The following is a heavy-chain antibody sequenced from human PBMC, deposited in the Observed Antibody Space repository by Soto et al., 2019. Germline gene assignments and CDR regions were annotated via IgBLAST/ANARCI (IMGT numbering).Heavy chain of an antibody. J-gene: IGHJ5*02. D-gene: IGHD2-2*01. V-gene: IGHV4-30-2*01. CDR1: GGSISSGGYS. CDR2: IYHSGGT. CDR3: ARSPDIVLVPAAMQLDWFAP. Sequence: SETLSLTCAVSGGSISSGGYSWSWIRQPPGKGLEWIGYIYHSGGTYYNPSLKSRVTISVDRSKNQFSLKLSSVTAADTAVYYCARSPDIVLVPAAMQLDWFAPSGRGTLVIGSS.